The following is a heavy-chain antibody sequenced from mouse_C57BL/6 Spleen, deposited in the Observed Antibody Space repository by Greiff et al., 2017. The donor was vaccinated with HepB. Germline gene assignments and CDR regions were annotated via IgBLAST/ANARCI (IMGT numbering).Heavy chain of an antibody. CDR2: IYPGDGDT. D-gene: IGHD2-3*01. CDR3: AREGGYSHMDY. CDR1: GYAFSSSW. Sequence: VQLQQSGPELVKPGASVKISCKASGYAFSSSWMNWVKQRPGKGLEWIGRIYPGDGDTNYNGKVKGSVTITADKSSSTAYMQLSSLTSEDSAVYFCAREGGYSHMDYWGQGTSVTVSS. V-gene: IGHV1-82*01. J-gene: IGHJ4*01.